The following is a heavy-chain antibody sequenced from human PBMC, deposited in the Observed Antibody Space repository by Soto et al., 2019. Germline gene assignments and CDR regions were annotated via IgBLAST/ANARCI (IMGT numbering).Heavy chain of an antibody. Sequence: VGSLRLSGAASGFTFSSYAMHWVSQAPGKGLEWVAVISYDGSNKNYADSVKGRFTISRDNSKNTLYLQMNSLRAEDTAVYYCARGPHYDYVWGSYRYTAYFDYWGQGTLVTVSS. J-gene: IGHJ4*02. CDR2: ISYDGSNK. V-gene: IGHV3-30-3*01. CDR3: ARGPHYDYVWGSYRYTAYFDY. D-gene: IGHD3-16*02. CDR1: GFTFSSYA.